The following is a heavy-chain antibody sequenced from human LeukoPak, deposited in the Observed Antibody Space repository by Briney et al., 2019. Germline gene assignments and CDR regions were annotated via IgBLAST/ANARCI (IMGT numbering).Heavy chain of an antibody. Sequence: SETLSLTCTVSGGSISSYYWSWIRQPPGKGLEWIGYIYYSGYSENTNYNPSLKSRLTISVDTSKNQFSLKLSSVTAADTAVYYCARLSGSPWYWGQGTLVTVSS. CDR2: IYYSGYSENT. CDR1: GGSISSYY. CDR3: ARLSGSPWY. J-gene: IGHJ4*02. V-gene: IGHV4-59*08. D-gene: IGHD3-10*01.